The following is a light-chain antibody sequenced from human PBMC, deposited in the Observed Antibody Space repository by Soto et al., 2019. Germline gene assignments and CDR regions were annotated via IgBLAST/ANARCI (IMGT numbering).Light chain of an antibody. CDR3: QQCGSSST. V-gene: IGKV3-20*01. J-gene: IGKJ5*01. CDR2: GAS. CDR1: QTFSNSF. Sequence: EIVLTQSPGTLSLSPGERGTLCCRASQTFSNSFLSWFQQIPGQAPRLLIYGASMRATGIPDRFSGSGSGTDFTLTISRLEPEDFAVDYCQQCGSSSTFGQGTRLEIK.